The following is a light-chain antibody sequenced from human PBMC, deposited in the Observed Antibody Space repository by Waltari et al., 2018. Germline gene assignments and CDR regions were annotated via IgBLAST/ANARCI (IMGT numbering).Light chain of an antibody. Sequence: DHPMTQSPFPLAASVGDRVTLTCRASQGISKSLAWYQQKPGRAPKLLIYDASRLESGVPSKFSGSGSGTAYTLTITSLQPEDFATYSCQQYDSTPQTFGQGTKVEI. V-gene: IGKV1-NL1*01. J-gene: IGKJ1*01. CDR1: QGISKS. CDR2: DAS. CDR3: QQYDSTPQT.